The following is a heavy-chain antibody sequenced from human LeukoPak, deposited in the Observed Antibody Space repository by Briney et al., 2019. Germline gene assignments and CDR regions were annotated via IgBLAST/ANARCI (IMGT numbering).Heavy chain of an antibody. CDR3: AKDSVGTGDSTFDY. D-gene: IGHD7-27*01. J-gene: IGHJ4*02. V-gene: IGHV3-23*01. CDR1: GFTFSNYA. CDR2: ISGSGGST. Sequence: GGSLRLSCAASGFTFSNYAMSWARQAPGKGLEWVSAISGSGGSTYYADSVKGRFTISRDNSKNTLYLQMNSLRAEDTAIYYCAKDSVGTGDSTFDYWGQGTLVTVSS.